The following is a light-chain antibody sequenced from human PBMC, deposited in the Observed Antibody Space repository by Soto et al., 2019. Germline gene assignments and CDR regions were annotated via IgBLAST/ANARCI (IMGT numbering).Light chain of an antibody. CDR1: QTLSPNY. V-gene: IGKV3-20*01. CDR3: QQYGSSPIT. CDR2: GSS. J-gene: IGKJ5*01. Sequence: DIVLTQSPGTLSLSPGERATLSCRASQTLSPNYLAWCQQKPGHPPRLLIYGSSKRATGIPDRFSGSGSGTDFTLTISRLEPEDFAVYYCQQYGSSPITFGQGTRLENK.